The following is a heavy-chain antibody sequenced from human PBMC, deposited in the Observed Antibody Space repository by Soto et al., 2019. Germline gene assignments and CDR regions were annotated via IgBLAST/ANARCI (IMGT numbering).Heavy chain of an antibody. D-gene: IGHD5-18*01. J-gene: IGHJ4*02. CDR2: FSGTGGYT. V-gene: IGHV3-23*01. CDR3: AKDIVRYTYGACDY. Sequence: PGGSLRLSCAASGFTLSSYAMSWVRQAPGKGLEWVSTFSGTGGYTYYADSVKGRFTISRDNSKNTLYLQMNSLRVEDTAVYYCAKDIVRYTYGACDYWGQGALVTVSS. CDR1: GFTLSSYA.